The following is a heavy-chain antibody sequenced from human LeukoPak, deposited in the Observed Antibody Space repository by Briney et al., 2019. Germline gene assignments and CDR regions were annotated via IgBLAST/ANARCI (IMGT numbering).Heavy chain of an antibody. V-gene: IGHV4-4*09. CDR1: GDSISSYY. CDR2: IYTSGGT. D-gene: IGHD6-6*01. CDR3: ARLTRLSTSPDRYYLDY. J-gene: IGHJ4*02. Sequence: SETLSLTCTVSGDSISSYYWSWIRQPPGKGLEWIGYIYTSGGTNYIPSLKGRVTISIDTSKNQFSLKLSSVAAADSAVYYCARLTRLSTSPDRYYLDYWGQGTLVNVSS.